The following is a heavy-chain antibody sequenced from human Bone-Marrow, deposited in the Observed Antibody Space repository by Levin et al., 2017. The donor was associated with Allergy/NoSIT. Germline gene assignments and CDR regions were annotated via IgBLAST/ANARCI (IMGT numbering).Heavy chain of an antibody. Sequence: GESLKISCAASGFTFSSYAMHWVRQAPGKGLEWVAVISYDGSNKYYADSVKGRFTISRDNSKNTLYLQMNSLRAEDTAVYYCARDSLRYDSSGYPDYWGQGTLVTVSS. V-gene: IGHV3-30-3*01. CDR1: GFTFSSYA. J-gene: IGHJ4*02. CDR3: ARDSLRYDSSGYPDY. CDR2: ISYDGSNK. D-gene: IGHD3-22*01.